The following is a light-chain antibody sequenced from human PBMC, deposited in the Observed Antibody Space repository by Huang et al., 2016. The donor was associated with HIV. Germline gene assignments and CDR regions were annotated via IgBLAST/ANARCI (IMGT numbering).Light chain of an antibody. Sequence: EIVMTQSPATLSVSPGERATLSCRASQSVSSNLARYQQKPVQAPRLLIYGASTRAIGIPARFRGSGAGTEFTLPISSLQSEEFAVYYCQQYNNWPPWTFGQGTKVEIK. CDR2: GAS. CDR1: QSVSSN. CDR3: QQYNNWPPWT. V-gene: IGKV3-15*01. J-gene: IGKJ1*01.